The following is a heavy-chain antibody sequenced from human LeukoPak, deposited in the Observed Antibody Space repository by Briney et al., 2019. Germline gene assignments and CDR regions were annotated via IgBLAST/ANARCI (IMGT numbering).Heavy chain of an antibody. CDR3: ASFDSSGWHYFDY. CDR1: GFTFSSYS. Sequence: KPGGSLRLSCAASGFTFSSYSMNWVRQAPGKGLEWVSSISSRSGYIYYGDSVKGRFTISRDNAKNSLYLQMNTLRAEDTAVHYCASFDSSGWHYFDYWGQGTLVTVSA. V-gene: IGHV3-21*01. J-gene: IGHJ4*02. D-gene: IGHD6-19*01. CDR2: ISSRSGYI.